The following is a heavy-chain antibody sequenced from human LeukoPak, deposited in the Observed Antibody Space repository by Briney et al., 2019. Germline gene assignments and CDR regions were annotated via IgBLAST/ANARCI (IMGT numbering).Heavy chain of an antibody. CDR2: IGSSGSTT. CDR1: GFTFSDYY. J-gene: IGHJ5*02. D-gene: IGHD2-21*01. V-gene: IGHV3-11*01. CDR3: ARGPRQRVVRNSWAVSWFDP. Sequence: PGGSLRLSCAASGFTFSDYYMSRIRQAPGKGLEWVSYIGSSGSTTYYAGSVKGRFTISRDNANNSLYLQMNSLRAEDTAVYYCARGPRQRVVRNSWAVSWFDPWGQGTLVTVSS.